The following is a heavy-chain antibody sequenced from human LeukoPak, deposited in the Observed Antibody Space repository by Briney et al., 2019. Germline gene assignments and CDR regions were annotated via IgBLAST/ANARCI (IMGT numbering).Heavy chain of an antibody. D-gene: IGHD3-10*01. Sequence: SETLPLTCTVSGGSIRGVSYYLGWIRQPPGQGLEWLGGLYYDGTTYYNPSLKSRVTISVDTSKNQFSLQLNSVTAADTAIYYCAFSSTYYSGSGEYNWGQGTLVTVSS. J-gene: IGHJ4*02. CDR3: AFSSTYYSGSGEYN. CDR1: GGSIRGVSYY. CDR2: LYYDGTT. V-gene: IGHV4-39*07.